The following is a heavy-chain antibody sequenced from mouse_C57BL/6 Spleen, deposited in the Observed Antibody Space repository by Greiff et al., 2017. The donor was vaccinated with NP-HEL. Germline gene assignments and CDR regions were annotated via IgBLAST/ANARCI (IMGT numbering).Heavy chain of an antibody. Sequence: QVQLQQPGAELVKPGASVKLSCKASGYTFTSYWMHWVKQRPGQGLEWIGMIHPNSGSTNYNEKFKSKATLTVDTSSSTAYMQLSSLTSEDSAVYYCARAGGGKGRFAYWGQGTLVTVSA. D-gene: IGHD1-1*02. J-gene: IGHJ3*01. CDR1: GYTFTSYW. V-gene: IGHV1-64*01. CDR2: IHPNSGST. CDR3: ARAGGGKGRFAY.